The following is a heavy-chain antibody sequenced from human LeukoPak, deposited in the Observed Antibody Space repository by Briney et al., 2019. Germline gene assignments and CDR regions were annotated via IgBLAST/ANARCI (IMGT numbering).Heavy chain of an antibody. J-gene: IGHJ5*02. Sequence: PGGSLRLSCAASGFTFSTNAMHWVRQAPGKGLEWVAVISFDGSNKYYADSVKGRFTISRDNSKNTLYLQINSLRAEDTAVYYCAKDGSSGFYPLHFAPWGQGTLVTVSS. CDR1: GFTFSTNA. CDR3: AKDGSSGFYPLHFAP. CDR2: ISFDGSNK. D-gene: IGHD3-22*01. V-gene: IGHV3-30*18.